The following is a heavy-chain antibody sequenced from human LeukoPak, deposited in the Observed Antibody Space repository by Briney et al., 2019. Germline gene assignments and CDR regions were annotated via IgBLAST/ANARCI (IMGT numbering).Heavy chain of an antibody. CDR1: GDSFKNYY. D-gene: IGHD3-16*02. CDR3: ARARAFVWGSYRYIPYYFDP. V-gene: IGHV4-34*01. CDR2: INHGGLT. J-gene: IGHJ5*02. Sequence: SETLSLTCAVYGDSFKNYYWTWIRQSPEKGLEWIGEINHGGLTSYNPSLESRLTLLVDTSKNQFSLNLRSVTAADTAVYFCARARAFVWGSYRYIPYYFDPWGQGALVTVSS.